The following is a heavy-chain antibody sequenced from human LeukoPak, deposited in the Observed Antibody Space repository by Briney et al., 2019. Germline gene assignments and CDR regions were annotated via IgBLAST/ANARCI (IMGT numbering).Heavy chain of an antibody. V-gene: IGHV3-48*04. Sequence: GGSLRLSCAASGFTFSSYAMSWVRQAPGKGPEWVSDISLSGTMIYYADSVKGRFTISRDNARNSLYLHMDSLRVEDTAVYYCARGSGSRYGPFDYWGQGTLVTVSS. CDR2: ISLSGTMI. D-gene: IGHD5-18*01. J-gene: IGHJ4*02. CDR3: ARGSGSRYGPFDY. CDR1: GFTFSSYA.